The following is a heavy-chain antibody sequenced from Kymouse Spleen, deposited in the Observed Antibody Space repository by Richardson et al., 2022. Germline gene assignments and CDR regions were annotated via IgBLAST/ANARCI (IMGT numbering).Heavy chain of an antibody. CDR2: ISSSSSTI. CDR3: ASRGYSGYDCYYGMDV. V-gene: IGHV3-48*02. Sequence: EVQLVESGGGLVQPGGSLRLSCAASGFTFSSYSMNWVRQAPGKGLEWVSYISSSSSTIYYADSVKGRFTISRDNAKNSLYLQMNSLRDEDTAVYYCASRGYSGYDCYYGMDVWGQGTTVTVSS. CDR1: GFTFSSYS. D-gene: IGHD5-12*01. J-gene: IGHJ6*02.